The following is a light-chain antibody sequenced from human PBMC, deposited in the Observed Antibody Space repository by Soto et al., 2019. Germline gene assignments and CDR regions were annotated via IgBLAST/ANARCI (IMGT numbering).Light chain of an antibody. J-gene: IGKJ4*01. V-gene: IGKV3-20*01. Sequence: EIVLTQSRRTLSLSPGESATLSCTASQSVRSNSLAWYQQKPGQAPRLLMFGASGRATGTPPRFSGRGSGTDFTLTISRLEPEDFAVYYCQQYGTSPLTFGGGTKVDI. CDR3: QQYGTSPLT. CDR2: GAS. CDR1: QSVRSNS.